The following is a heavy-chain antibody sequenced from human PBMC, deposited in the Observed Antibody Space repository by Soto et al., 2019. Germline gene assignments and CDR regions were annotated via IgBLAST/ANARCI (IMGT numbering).Heavy chain of an antibody. CDR2: ISGSGGST. Sequence: EVQLLESGGGLVQPGGSLRLSCAASGFTFSSYAMSWVRQAPGKGLEWVSAISGSGGSTYYADSVKGRFTISRDNSKNTLYLQMNSLRAEDTAVYYCARYSSGWWHFDYWGQGTLVTVSS. V-gene: IGHV3-23*01. CDR3: ARYSSGWWHFDY. J-gene: IGHJ4*02. CDR1: GFTFSSYA. D-gene: IGHD6-19*01.